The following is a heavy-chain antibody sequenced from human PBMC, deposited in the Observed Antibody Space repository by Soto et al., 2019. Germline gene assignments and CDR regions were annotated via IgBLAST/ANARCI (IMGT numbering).Heavy chain of an antibody. CDR1: GGSFSGYY. V-gene: IGHV4-34*01. CDR2: INHSGST. J-gene: IGHJ6*02. Sequence: SETLSLTCAVYGGSFSGYYWSWIRQPPGKGLEWIGEINHSGSTNYNPSLKSRVTISVDTSKNQFSLKLSSVTAADTAVYYCARGQQVRGWVPYYYYGMDVWGQGTTVTVSS. D-gene: IGHD6-19*01. CDR3: ARGQQVRGWVPYYYYGMDV.